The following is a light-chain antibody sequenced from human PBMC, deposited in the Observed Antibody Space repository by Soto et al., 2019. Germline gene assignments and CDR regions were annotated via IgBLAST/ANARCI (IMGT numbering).Light chain of an antibody. V-gene: IGKV1-33*01. CDR1: QDIRNY. CDR3: QQDVDFPQT. J-gene: IGKJ2*01. CDR2: DAS. Sequence: DIQMTQSPSSLSASVGDRVTITCQASQDIRNYLNWYQQKPGKAPKLLIYDASYLESGVPSRFSGSGSGTDFTFTIDSLQPEDIATYYCQQDVDFPQTFGQGTKLEIK.